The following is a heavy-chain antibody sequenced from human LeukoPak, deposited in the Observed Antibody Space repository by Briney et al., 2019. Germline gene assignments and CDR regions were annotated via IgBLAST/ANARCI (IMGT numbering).Heavy chain of an antibody. CDR1: GGTFSSYA. CDR2: IIPIFGTA. V-gene: IGHV1-69*05. Sequence: SVKVSCKASGGTFSSYAISWVRQAPGQGLEWMGGIIPIFGTANYAQKFQGRATITTDESTSTAYMELSSLRSEDTAVYYCARDLKPHGAFDIWGQGTMVTVSS. CDR3: ARDLKPHGAFDI. J-gene: IGHJ3*02.